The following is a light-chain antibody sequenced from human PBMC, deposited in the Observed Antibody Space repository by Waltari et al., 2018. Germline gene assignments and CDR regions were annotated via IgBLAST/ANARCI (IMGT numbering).Light chain of an antibody. Sequence: DIQMTQSPSSLSASVGDRVTITCQASQDISSYLNWYQQKPGKAPKLLIFDASNLETGVPSRFSGSGSGTDFTFTISSLQPKDIATYYCQHYDNPGGVTFGPGTRVDIK. CDR2: DAS. CDR3: QHYDNPGGVT. V-gene: IGKV1-33*01. J-gene: IGKJ3*01. CDR1: QDISSY.